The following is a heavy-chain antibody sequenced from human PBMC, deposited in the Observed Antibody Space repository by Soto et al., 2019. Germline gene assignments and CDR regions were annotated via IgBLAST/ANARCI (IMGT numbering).Heavy chain of an antibody. J-gene: IGHJ5*02. CDR3: AKDRAALGALPGFDP. Sequence: EVQLLESGGGLVQPGGSLRLSCAASGFTFSSYAMSWVRQAPGKGLEWVSAISGSGDNAYYADSVKGRFTISRDNSKNTLYMQINSLRAEDTAVYYCAKDRAALGALPGFDPWGQGTLVTVSS. CDR1: GFTFSSYA. V-gene: IGHV3-23*01. D-gene: IGHD3-10*01. CDR2: ISGSGDNA.